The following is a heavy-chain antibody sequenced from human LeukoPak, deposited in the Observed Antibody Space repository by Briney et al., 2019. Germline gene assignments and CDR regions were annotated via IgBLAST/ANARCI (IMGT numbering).Heavy chain of an antibody. CDR1: GLTFSSYE. CDR2: ISSSGSTI. Sequence: TGGSLRLSCAASGLTFSSYEMNWVRQAPGKGLEWVSYISSSGSTIYYADSVKGRFTISRDNAKNSLYLQMNSLRAEDTAVYYCARADGSYWGSFDYWGQGTLVTVSS. V-gene: IGHV3-48*03. J-gene: IGHJ4*02. CDR3: ARADGSYWGSFDY. D-gene: IGHD1-26*01.